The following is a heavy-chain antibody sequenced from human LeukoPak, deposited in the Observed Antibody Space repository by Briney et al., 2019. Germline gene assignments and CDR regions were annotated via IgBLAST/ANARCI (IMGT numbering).Heavy chain of an antibody. D-gene: IGHD2-2*01. CDR2: INAGNGNT. CDR3: ATAGKCSSTSCTWGYFDY. J-gene: IGHJ4*02. Sequence: RASVKVSCKASGYTFTSYAMHWVRQAPGQRLEWMGWINAGNGNTKYSQKFQGRVTMTEDTSTDTAYMELSSLRSEDTAVYYCATAGKCSSTSCTWGYFDYWGQGTLVTVSS. CDR1: GYTFTSYA. V-gene: IGHV1-3*01.